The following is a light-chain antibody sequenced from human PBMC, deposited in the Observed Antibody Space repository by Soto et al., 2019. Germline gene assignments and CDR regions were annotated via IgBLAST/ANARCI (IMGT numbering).Light chain of an antibody. CDR3: SSYTTTSTYV. Sequence: QSALTQPASVSGSPGPSITISCTGTSSDVGGYDYVSWYQQHPGKAPKFLIYEVTNRPSGVSHRFSGSKSGNTASLTISGLQAEDEAEYYCSSYTTTSTYVLGTGTKVT. V-gene: IGLV2-14*01. CDR2: EVT. J-gene: IGLJ1*01. CDR1: SSDVGGYDY.